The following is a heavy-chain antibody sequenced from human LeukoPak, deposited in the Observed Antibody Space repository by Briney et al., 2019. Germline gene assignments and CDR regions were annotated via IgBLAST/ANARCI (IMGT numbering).Heavy chain of an antibody. CDR1: GFTFSNAW. V-gene: IGHV3-15*01. Sequence: NAGGSLRLSCAASGFTFSNAWMNWVRQAPGKGLEWVGRLKSKTDGGTTDYAAPVKDRFSISRDDSKNTLYLQMNSLKTEDTAVYCCTTYLWFGKLLSYYWGQGTLVTVSS. J-gene: IGHJ4*02. CDR2: LKSKTDGGTT. CDR3: TTYLWFGKLLSYY. D-gene: IGHD3-10*01.